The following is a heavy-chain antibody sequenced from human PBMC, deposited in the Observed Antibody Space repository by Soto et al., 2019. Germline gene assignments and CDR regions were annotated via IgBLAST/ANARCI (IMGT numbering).Heavy chain of an antibody. J-gene: IGHJ3*02. Sequence: SGPTLVNPTQTLTLTYTFSGFSLSTSGVGVGWIRQPPGKALEWLALIYWDDDKRYSPYLKSRLTITKDTSKNQVVLTMTNMDPVDTATDYCAHAAGEETAATGSFSALDIWGQGTMVTVSS. CDR1: GFSLSTSGVG. V-gene: IGHV2-5*02. CDR2: IYWDDDK. CDR3: AHAAGEETAATGSFSALDI. D-gene: IGHD2-15*01.